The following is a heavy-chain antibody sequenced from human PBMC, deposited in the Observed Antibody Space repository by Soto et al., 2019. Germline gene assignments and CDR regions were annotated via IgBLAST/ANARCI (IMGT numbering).Heavy chain of an antibody. D-gene: IGHD6-13*01. CDR3: ARDGSSSWPY. J-gene: IGHJ4*02. Sequence: GASVKVSCKASGYTFTSYATHWVRQAPGQRLEWMGWINVGNGNTKYSQKFQGRVTITRDTSASTAYMELSSLRSEDTAVYYCARDGSSSWPYWGQGTLVTVS. CDR1: GYTFTSYA. CDR2: INVGNGNT. V-gene: IGHV1-3*01.